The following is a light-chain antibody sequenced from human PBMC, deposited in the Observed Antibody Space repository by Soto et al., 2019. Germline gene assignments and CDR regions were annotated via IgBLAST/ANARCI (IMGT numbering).Light chain of an antibody. CDR3: TSYASTTAVL. CDR1: SSDVGGYDY. Sequence: QSALTQPASVSGSPGQWITISCPGTSSDVGGYDYVSWYQQHPGKAPKLIIFEVSSRPSGVSNRFSGSKSGNTASLTISGLQPEDEADYFCTSYASTTAVLFGGGTKLTVL. CDR2: EVS. V-gene: IGLV2-14*01. J-gene: IGLJ3*02.